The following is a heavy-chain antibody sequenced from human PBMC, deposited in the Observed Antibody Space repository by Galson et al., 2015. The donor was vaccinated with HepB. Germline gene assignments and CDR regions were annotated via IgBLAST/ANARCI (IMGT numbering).Heavy chain of an antibody. CDR2: ISAYNGNT. J-gene: IGHJ6*02. CDR1: GYTFTSYG. Sequence: SVKVSCKASGYTFTSYGISWVRQAPGQGLEWMGWISAYNGNTNYAQKLQGRVTMTTDTSTSTAYMELRSLRSDDTAVYYCARVVGDGDHGGLAYGMDVWGQGTTVTVSS. V-gene: IGHV1-18*04. D-gene: IGHD4-17*01. CDR3: ARVVGDGDHGGLAYGMDV.